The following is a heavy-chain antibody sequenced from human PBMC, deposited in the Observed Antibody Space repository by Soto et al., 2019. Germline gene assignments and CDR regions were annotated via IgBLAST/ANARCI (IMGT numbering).Heavy chain of an antibody. V-gene: IGHV3-21*01. CDR1: GFTFSRVS. CDR2: ISSGSSDT. CDR3: ARVAY. J-gene: IGHJ4*02. Sequence: VGPRKLSCEAPGFTFSRVSMNWVRQVPWKGLEWVASISSGSSDTWYADSVKGRFIISRDNAQNSLFLQMKTLRPEDPATYYCARVAYWGPGTQVTVSS.